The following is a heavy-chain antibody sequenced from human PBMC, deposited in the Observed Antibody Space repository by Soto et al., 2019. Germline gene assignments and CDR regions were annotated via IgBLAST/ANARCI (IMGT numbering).Heavy chain of an antibody. D-gene: IGHD2-15*01. CDR3: AIDLWWYTH. J-gene: IGHJ4*02. V-gene: IGHV3-23*01. CDR1: GFTFSDHA. Sequence: EVQLLESGGGLVQPGGSLRLSCTASGFTFSDHAMTWVRQAPGKGLEWVSGISGGGSGAYYADSVKGRFTVSRANSKNTRLLQMDSLRAEDTAVYYCAIDLWWYTHWGQGTLVTVSS. CDR2: ISGGGSGA.